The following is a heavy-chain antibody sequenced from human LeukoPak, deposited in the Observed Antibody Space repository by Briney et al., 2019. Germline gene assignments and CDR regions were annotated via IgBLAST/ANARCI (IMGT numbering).Heavy chain of an antibody. D-gene: IGHD3-10*01. CDR1: GFTFSSYG. J-gene: IGHJ4*02. Sequence: GGSLRLSCAASGFTFSSYGMHWVRQAPGKGLEWGAVIWYDGSNKYYADSVKGRFTISRDNSKNTLYLQMNSLRAEDTAVYYCARTGEQSGSYFDYWGQGTLVTVSS. CDR2: IWYDGSNK. V-gene: IGHV3-33*01. CDR3: ARTGEQSGSYFDY.